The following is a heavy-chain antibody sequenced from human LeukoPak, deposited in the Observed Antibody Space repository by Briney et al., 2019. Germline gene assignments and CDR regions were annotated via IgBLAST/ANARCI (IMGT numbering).Heavy chain of an antibody. CDR2: ISSNGGST. Sequence: GGSLRLSCAASGFTFSSYAMHWVRQAPGKGLEYVSAISSNGGSTYYANSVKGRFTISRDNSKNTLYLQMNNLRADDTAVYYCAMAGHPDGPFDFDYWGLGTLVTVSS. V-gene: IGHV3-64*01. CDR3: AMAGHPDGPFDFDY. D-gene: IGHD6-19*01. J-gene: IGHJ4*02. CDR1: GFTFSSYA.